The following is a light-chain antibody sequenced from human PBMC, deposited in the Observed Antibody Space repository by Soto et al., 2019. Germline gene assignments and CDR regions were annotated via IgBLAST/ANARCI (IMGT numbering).Light chain of an antibody. CDR1: SSDIGHYDY. J-gene: IGLJ1*01. V-gene: IGLV2-14*01. Sequence: QSALTQPASVSWSPGQSITISCTGTSSDIGHYDYVSWYQHHSGKAPKLIIYEVNNRPSGVSNRFSGSKSVNTASLTISGLQAEDEADYYCSSHSSSSAYYVFGTGTKGTVL. CDR3: SSHSSSSAYYV. CDR2: EVN.